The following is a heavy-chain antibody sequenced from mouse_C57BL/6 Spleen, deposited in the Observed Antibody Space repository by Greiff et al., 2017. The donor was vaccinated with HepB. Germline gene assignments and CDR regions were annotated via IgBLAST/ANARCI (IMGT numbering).Heavy chain of an antibody. Sequence: VKLQQPGAELVKPGASVKMSCKASGYTFTSYWITWVKQRPGQGLEWIGDIYPGSGSTNYNEKFKSKATLTVDTSSSTAYMQLSSLTSEDSAVYDCAKGNYVPWYAMDYWGQGTSVTVSS. J-gene: IGHJ4*01. CDR3: AKGNYVPWYAMDY. CDR2: IYPGSGST. V-gene: IGHV1-55*01. D-gene: IGHD2-1*01. CDR1: GYTFTSYW.